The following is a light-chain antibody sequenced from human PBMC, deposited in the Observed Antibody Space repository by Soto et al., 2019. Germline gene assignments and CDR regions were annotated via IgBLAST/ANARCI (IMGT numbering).Light chain of an antibody. CDR1: QTLISNF. CDR2: DAF. CDR3: QFYGDPSKA. V-gene: IGKV3-20*01. J-gene: IGKJ1*01. Sequence: EILLTQSPCSLSASVGDRGTLSCRASQTLISNFLSWYQQKPGQAPRLLIFDAFDRATGIPDRFTGSGSGTDFTLTISRLEPEDFAVYYCQFYGDPSKAFGQGTKVDIK.